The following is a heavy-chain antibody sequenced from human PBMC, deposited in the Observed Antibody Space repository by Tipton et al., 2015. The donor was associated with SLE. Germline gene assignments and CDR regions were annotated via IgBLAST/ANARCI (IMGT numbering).Heavy chain of an antibody. CDR3: ARARGAAGKDLDY. V-gene: IGHV4-59*01. Sequence: TLSLTCTVSGGSISSYYWSWIRQPPGKGLEWIGYIYYSGSTNYNPSLKSRVTISVDTSKNQFSLKLSSVTAADTAVYYCARARGAAGKDLDYWGQGTLVTVSS. D-gene: IGHD6-13*01. J-gene: IGHJ4*02. CDR1: GGSISSYY. CDR2: IYYSGST.